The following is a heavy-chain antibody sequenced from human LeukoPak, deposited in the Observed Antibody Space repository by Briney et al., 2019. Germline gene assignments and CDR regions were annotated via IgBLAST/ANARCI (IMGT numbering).Heavy chain of an antibody. CDR3: ARDDRSSGYNY. J-gene: IGHJ4*02. Sequence: GGSLRLSCAASGFTFCSYEMNWVRQAPGKGLEWVSYISSSGSTIYYADSVKGRFTISRDNAKNSLYLQMNSLRAEDTAVYYCARDDRSSGYNYWGQGTLVTVSS. D-gene: IGHD3-22*01. CDR2: ISSSGSTI. CDR1: GFTFCSYE. V-gene: IGHV3-48*03.